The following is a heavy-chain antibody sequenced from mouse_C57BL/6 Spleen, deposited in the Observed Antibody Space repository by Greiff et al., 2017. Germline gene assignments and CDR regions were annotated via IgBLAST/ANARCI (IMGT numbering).Heavy chain of an antibody. CDR2: IDPETGGT. CDR3: TRGDWGAY. D-gene: IGHD4-1*01. Sequence: VQLQESGAELVRPGASVTLSCKASGYTFTDYEMHWVKQTPVHGLEWIGAIDPETGGTAYNQKFKGKAILTADKSSSTAYMELRSLTSEDSAVYYGTRGDWGAYWGQGTLVTVSA. CDR1: GYTFTDYE. V-gene: IGHV1-15*01. J-gene: IGHJ3*01.